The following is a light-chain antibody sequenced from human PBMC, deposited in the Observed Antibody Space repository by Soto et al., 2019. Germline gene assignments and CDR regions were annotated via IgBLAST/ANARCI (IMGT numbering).Light chain of an antibody. CDR1: QGISED. Sequence: AIQMTQSPSSLSASVGDRVTITCRASQGISEDLGWYQVKPGQAPRLLIYTASNLQSGVPSRFSGSGSGTDFTLTINSLQPEDFAVDYCLQEYNYPLTFGGGTRVEIK. CDR2: TAS. CDR3: LQEYNYPLT. V-gene: IGKV1-6*01. J-gene: IGKJ4*01.